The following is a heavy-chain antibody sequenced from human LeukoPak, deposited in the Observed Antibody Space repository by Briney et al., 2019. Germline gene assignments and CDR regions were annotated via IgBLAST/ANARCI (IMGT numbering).Heavy chain of an antibody. V-gene: IGHV4-59*01. CDR2: IYYSGST. D-gene: IGHD1-20*01. J-gene: IGHJ4*02. CDR1: GFTFSSYA. CDR3: ATYNWNDAGAHYYFDY. Sequence: SGGSLRLSCAASGFTFSSYAMSWVRQAPGKGLEWIGYIYYSGSTNYNPSLKSRVTISVDTSKNQFSLKLSSVTAADTAVYYCATYNWNDAGAHYYFDYWGQGTLVTVSS.